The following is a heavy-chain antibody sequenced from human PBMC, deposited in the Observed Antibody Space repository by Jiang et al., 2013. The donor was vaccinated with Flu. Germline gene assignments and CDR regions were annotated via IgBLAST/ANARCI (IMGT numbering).Heavy chain of an antibody. CDR1: ISSSSYY. J-gene: IGHJ5*02. V-gene: IGHV4-39*01. D-gene: IGHD2-21*02. Sequence: ISSSSYYWGWIRQPPGKGLEWIGSIYYSGSTYYNPSLKSRVTISVDTSKNQFSLKLSSVTAADTAVYYCAGGYRAYCGGDCYLGWFDPWGQGTLVTVSS. CDR3: AGGYRAYCGGDCYLGWFDP. CDR2: IYYSGST.